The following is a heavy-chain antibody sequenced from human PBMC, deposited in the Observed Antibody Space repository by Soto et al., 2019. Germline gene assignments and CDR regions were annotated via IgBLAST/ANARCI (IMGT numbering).Heavy chain of an antibody. V-gene: IGHV4-30-2*01. CDR2: IYHSGST. D-gene: IGHD2-2*01. Sequence: QLQLQESGSGLVKPSQTLSLTCAVSGGSISSGGYSWSWIRQPPGKGLEWIGDIYHSGSTYYNPSPKSRVTISVDRSKNQFSLKLSSVTAADTAVYYCARGLHCSSTSCYDPHSSGWYHLDYWGQGTLVTVSS. CDR1: GGSISSGGYS. J-gene: IGHJ4*02. CDR3: ARGLHCSSTSCYDPHSSGWYHLDY.